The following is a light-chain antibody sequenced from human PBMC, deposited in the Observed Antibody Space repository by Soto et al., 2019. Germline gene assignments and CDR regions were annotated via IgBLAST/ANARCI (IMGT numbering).Light chain of an antibody. Sequence: EIVMTQSPATLSVSPGERATLSCRARQSISTKLAWYQQKPGQAPRVLIYSASTRATGIPARFSGSGSGTDFTLTISSLQPEDFAIYYCHQYDNWPPTWTFGQGTRVEIK. J-gene: IGKJ1*01. CDR2: SAS. CDR3: HQYDNWPPTWT. CDR1: QSISTK. V-gene: IGKV3-15*01.